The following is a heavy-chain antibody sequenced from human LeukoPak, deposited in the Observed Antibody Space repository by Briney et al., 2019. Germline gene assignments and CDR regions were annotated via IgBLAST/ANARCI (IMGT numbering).Heavy chain of an antibody. CDR3: ASRLRNDAFDI. V-gene: IGHV5-51*01. D-gene: IGHD4-17*01. CDR2: IYPGDSDT. Sequence: GESLKISCRASGYSFPNYWIGWVRQMPGKGIDWMGIIYPGDSDTRHSPSFQGQVTISADKSISTAYLQWSSLKASDTAMYYCASRLRNDAFDIWGQGTMVTVSS. J-gene: IGHJ3*02. CDR1: GYSFPNYW.